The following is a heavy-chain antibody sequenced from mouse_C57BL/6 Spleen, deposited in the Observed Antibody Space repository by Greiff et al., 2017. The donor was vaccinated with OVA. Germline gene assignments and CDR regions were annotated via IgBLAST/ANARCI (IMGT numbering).Heavy chain of an antibody. CDR1: GYTFTSYW. CDR2: IDPSDSYT. D-gene: IGHD2-10*01. J-gene: IGHJ2*01. V-gene: IGHV1-50*01. Sequence: QVQLQQSGAELVKPGASVKLSCKASGYTFTSYWMQWVKQRPGQGLEWIGEIDPSDSYTNYNQKFKGKATLTVDTSSSTAYMQLSSLTSEDSAVYYCARSPYYGNMYYFDYWGQGTTLTVSS. CDR3: ARSPYYGNMYYFDY.